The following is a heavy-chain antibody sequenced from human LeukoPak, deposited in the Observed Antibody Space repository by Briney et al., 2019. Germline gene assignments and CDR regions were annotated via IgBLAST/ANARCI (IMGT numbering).Heavy chain of an antibody. CDR3: ARLPTFHYPRTDEFVASSFDF. CDR2: IYPGDSET. D-gene: IGHD1-1*01. Sequence: GESLKISCRASGYIFSNYWIGWVRQMPGKGLDWMGIIYPGDSETRYSPSFQGQVTISADRSISTAYLQWSSLKASDTAIYSCARLPTFHYPRTDEFVASSFDFWGQGILITVS. V-gene: IGHV5-51*01. J-gene: IGHJ4*02. CDR1: GYIFSNYW.